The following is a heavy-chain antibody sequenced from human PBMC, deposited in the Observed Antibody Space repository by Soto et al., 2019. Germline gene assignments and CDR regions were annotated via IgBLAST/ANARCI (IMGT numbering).Heavy chain of an antibody. CDR2: IYSGGST. V-gene: IGHV3-53*01. CDR1: GFTVSSNY. Sequence: GGSLRLSCAASGFTVSSNYMSWVRQAPGKGLEWVSVIYSGGSTYYADSVKGRFTISRDNSKSTLYLQMNSLRAEDTAVYYCARQLVVVTAIRYYYYGMDVWGQGTTVTVSS. D-gene: IGHD2-21*02. J-gene: IGHJ6*02. CDR3: ARQLVVVTAIRYYYYGMDV.